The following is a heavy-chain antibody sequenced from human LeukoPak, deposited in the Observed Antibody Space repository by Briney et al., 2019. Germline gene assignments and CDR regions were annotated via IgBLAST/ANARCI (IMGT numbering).Heavy chain of an antibody. CDR1: GFNFTSYV. CDR3: AKEAGVSGNFYTHFDS. V-gene: IGHV3-23*01. CDR2: ISGSGDDT. D-gene: IGHD3-10*01. Sequence: GGSLRLSCAACGFNFTSYVMSWVRQAPGKGLEWVSEISGSGDDTYYADSVKGRFTISRDNSKNTLYVQMNSLRAEDTAVYYCAKEAGVSGNFYTHFDSWGQGTLVTVSS. J-gene: IGHJ4*02.